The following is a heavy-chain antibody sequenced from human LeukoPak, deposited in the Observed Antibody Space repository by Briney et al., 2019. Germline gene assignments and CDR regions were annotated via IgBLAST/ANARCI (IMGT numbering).Heavy chain of an antibody. Sequence: PGESPKISCKGSGYSFTSYWIGWVRQMPGKGLEWMGIIYPGDSDTRNSPSFQGQVTISADKSISTAYLQWSSLKASDTAMYYCARQNLWLGAHNKGGMDVWGQGTTVTVSS. J-gene: IGHJ6*02. D-gene: IGHD3-10*01. CDR2: IYPGDSDT. CDR3: ARQNLWLGAHNKGGMDV. CDR1: GYSFTSYW. V-gene: IGHV5-51*01.